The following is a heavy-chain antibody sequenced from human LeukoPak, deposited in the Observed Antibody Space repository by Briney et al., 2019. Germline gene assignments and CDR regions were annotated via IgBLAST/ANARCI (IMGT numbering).Heavy chain of an antibody. CDR1: GFTFCDHA. Sequence: GGSLRLSCTASGFTFCDHAMSWVRQAPGKGLEWITFIRSKAYGGTAEYAASVRGRFSISRDDSKSIAYLQMNSLKTEDTAMYYCTRSTYSSTYYVVFDSWGQGTLVTVSS. V-gene: IGHV3-49*04. J-gene: IGHJ4*02. CDR3: TRSTYSSTYYVVFDS. D-gene: IGHD1-26*01. CDR2: IRSKAYGGTA.